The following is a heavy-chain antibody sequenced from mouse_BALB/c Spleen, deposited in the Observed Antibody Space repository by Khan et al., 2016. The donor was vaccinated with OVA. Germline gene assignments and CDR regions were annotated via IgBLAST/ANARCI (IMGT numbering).Heavy chain of an antibody. V-gene: IGHV1S41*01. CDR1: GYTFTSYW. Sequence: DLVKPGASVKLSCKASGYTFTSYWINWIKQRTGQGLEWIGRIAPGSGSTSYNEMFKNKAILTVDTFSSTAYIQFSSLSSEDSAVFFCASSNDYGSGLYAIDYWGQGTSVTVSS. D-gene: IGHD1-1*01. J-gene: IGHJ4*01. CDR3: ASSNDYGSGLYAIDY. CDR2: IAPGSGST.